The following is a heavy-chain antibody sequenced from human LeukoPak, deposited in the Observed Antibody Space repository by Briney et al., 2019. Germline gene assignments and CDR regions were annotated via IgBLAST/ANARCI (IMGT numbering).Heavy chain of an antibody. V-gene: IGHV1-69*13. CDR2: IIPILGTA. Sequence: SVKVSCKASGGTFSSYAISWVRQAPGQGLEWMGGIIPILGTANYAQKFQGRVTITADESTSTAYMELSSLRSEDTAAYYCVGDDSSGYYTSYWGQGTLVTVSS. CDR1: GGTFSSYA. D-gene: IGHD3-22*01. CDR3: VGDDSSGYYTSY. J-gene: IGHJ4*02.